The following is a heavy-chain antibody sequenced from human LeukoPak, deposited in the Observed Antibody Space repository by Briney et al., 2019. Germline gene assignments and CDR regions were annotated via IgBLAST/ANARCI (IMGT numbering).Heavy chain of an antibody. V-gene: IGHV3-33*08. CDR1: GFTFSSYG. D-gene: IGHD3-22*01. CDR2: IWYDGGKK. CDR3: ARDRYPDSSGYSAVLDQ. J-gene: IGHJ4*02. Sequence: GGSLRLSCAASGFTFSSYGMHWVRQAPGKGLEWVAVIWYDGGKKYYADSAKGRFTISRDNSKNTLSLQMSSLRAEDTAVYYCARDRYPDSSGYSAVLDQWGQGTLVIVSS.